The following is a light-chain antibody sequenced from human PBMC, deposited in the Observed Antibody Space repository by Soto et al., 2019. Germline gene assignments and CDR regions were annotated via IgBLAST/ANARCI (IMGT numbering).Light chain of an antibody. CDR3: LSYDRSLSGWV. V-gene: IGLV1-40*01. CDR2: GNN. J-gene: IGLJ3*02. CDR1: SSNLGAGFD. Sequence: QSVLTQPPSVSGAPGQRVIISCTRSSSNLGAGFDVHWYQQVPGTAPKLLIYGNNNRPSGVPDRFSGSRSGTSASLAITGLQAEDETDYYCLSYDRSLSGWVFGGGTKLTVL.